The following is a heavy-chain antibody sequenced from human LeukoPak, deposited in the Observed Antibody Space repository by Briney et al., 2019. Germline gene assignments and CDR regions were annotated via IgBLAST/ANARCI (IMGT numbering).Heavy chain of an antibody. J-gene: IGHJ4*02. Sequence: PTASVKVSCTASGYTFTSYGISWVRQAPGQGLEWMEGISYYNGNTNYAQKLQGRVTMTTDTSTSTVYMELRSLRSDDTAVYYCARHDYYDSSGPFDYWGQGTLVTVSS. CDR1: GYTFTSYG. D-gene: IGHD3-22*01. CDR2: ISYYNGNT. CDR3: ARHDYYDSSGPFDY. V-gene: IGHV1-18*01.